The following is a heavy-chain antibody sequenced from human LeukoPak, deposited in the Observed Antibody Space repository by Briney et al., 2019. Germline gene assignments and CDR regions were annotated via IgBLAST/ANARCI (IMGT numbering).Heavy chain of an antibody. CDR3: AKIAYDYYDSSGYSENFDY. D-gene: IGHD3-22*01. J-gene: IGHJ4*02. V-gene: IGHV3-30*18. Sequence: GGSLRLSCAASGLSFGAHAMHWVRQAPGKGLEWVAVISYDGSNKYYADSVKGRFTISRDNSKNTLYLQMNSLRAEDTAVYYCAKIAYDYYDSSGYSENFDYWGQGTLVTVSS. CDR1: GLSFGAHA. CDR2: ISYDGSNK.